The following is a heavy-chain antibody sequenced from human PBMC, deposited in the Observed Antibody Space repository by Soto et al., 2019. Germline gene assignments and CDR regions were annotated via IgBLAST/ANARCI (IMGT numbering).Heavy chain of an antibody. V-gene: IGHV4-34*01. J-gene: IGHJ6*02. D-gene: IGHD6-13*01. Sequence: QVQLQQWGAGLLKPSETLSLTCAVYGGSFSGYYWSWIRQPPGKGLEWIGEINHSGSTNYNPSLKSRVTISVDTSKNQFSLKLSSVTAADTAVYYCARKQLGYYYYYGMDVWGQGTTVTVSS. CDR1: GGSFSGYY. CDR3: ARKQLGYYYYYGMDV. CDR2: INHSGST.